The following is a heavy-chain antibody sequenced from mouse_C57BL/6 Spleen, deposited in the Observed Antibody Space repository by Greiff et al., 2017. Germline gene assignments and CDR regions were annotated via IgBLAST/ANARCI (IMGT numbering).Heavy chain of an antibody. CDR1: GYSFTDYN. Sequence: VQLQQSGPELVKPGASVKISCKASGYSFTDYNMNWVKQSNGKSLEWIGVINPNYGTTSYNQKFKGKATLTVDQSSSTAYMQLNSLTSEDSAVYYCARSYYYGSSYPYWYFDVWGTGTTVTVSS. V-gene: IGHV1-39*01. CDR3: ARSYYYGSSYPYWYFDV. CDR2: INPNYGTT. D-gene: IGHD1-1*01. J-gene: IGHJ1*03.